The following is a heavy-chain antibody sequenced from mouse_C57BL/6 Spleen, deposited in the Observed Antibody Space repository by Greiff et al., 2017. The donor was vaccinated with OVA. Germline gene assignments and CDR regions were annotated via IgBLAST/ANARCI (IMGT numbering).Heavy chain of an antibody. V-gene: IGHV1-53*01. J-gene: IGHJ4*01. Sequence: QVHVKQSGTELVKPGASVKLSCKASGYTFTSYWMHWVKQRPGQGLEWIGNINPSNGGTNYNEKFKSKATLTVDKSSSTAYMQLSSLTSEDSAVYYCARSTTVVAYYAMDYWGQGTSVTVSS. D-gene: IGHD1-1*01. CDR2: INPSNGGT. CDR1: GYTFTSYW. CDR3: ARSTTVVAYYAMDY.